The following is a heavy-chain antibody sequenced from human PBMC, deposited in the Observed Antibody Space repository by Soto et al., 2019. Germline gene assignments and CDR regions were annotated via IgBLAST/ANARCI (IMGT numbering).Heavy chain of an antibody. CDR1: GFNFNVAW. J-gene: IGHJ3*02. Sequence: EGQLVESGGRLVEPGGSLRLSCAASGFNFNVAWMNWVHQARGKGLEWLGRIKSKGGGETTEYVAFVKGRFTISRDDSKNTLYLQMNSLKSEDTAVYYCTKVLALPPNDAFDIWGQGTMVTVSS. CDR2: IKSKGGGETT. V-gene: IGHV3-15*01. D-gene: IGHD3-3*02. CDR3: TKVLALPPNDAFDI.